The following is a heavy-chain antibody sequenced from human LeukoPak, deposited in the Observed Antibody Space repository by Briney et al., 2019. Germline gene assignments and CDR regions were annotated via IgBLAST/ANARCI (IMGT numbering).Heavy chain of an antibody. J-gene: IGHJ4*02. CDR2: IYYSGST. CDR3: ARVSPYSSSWYYFDY. Sequence: SETLSLTCTVSGGSISSYYWSWIRQPPGKGLERIGYIYYSGSTNYNPSLKSRVAISVDTSKNQFSLKLSSVTAADTAVYYCARVSPYSSSWYYFDYWGQGTLVTVSS. V-gene: IGHV4-59*01. D-gene: IGHD6-13*01. CDR1: GGSISSYY.